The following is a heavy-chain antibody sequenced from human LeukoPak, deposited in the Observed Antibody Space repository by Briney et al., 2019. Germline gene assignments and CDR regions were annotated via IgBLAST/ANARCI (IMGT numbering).Heavy chain of an antibody. CDR3: GRDSAYGDYGTFFYYYMDV. Sequence: QPGGSLRLSCAVSGFKFDEYGMHWARQAPGKGLEWLSFVSWDGGDTYYADSVKGRFSISRDNSKNSLYLQMKNLRPEDSAFYYCGRDSAYGDYGTFFYYYMDVWGKGTTVTVSS. CDR1: GFKFDEYG. V-gene: IGHV3-43D*03. D-gene: IGHD4-17*01. J-gene: IGHJ6*03. CDR2: VSWDGGDT.